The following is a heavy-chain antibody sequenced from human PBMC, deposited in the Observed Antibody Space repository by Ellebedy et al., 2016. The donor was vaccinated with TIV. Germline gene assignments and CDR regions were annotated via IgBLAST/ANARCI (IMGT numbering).Heavy chain of an antibody. Sequence: GESLKISCAASGFTFSSYGMHWVRQAPGKGLEYVSAISSNGGSTYYANSVKGRFTISRDNSKNTLYLQMGSLRAEDMAVYYCARDSYYDSSGYSDYWGQGTLVTVSS. CDR2: ISSNGGST. CDR3: ARDSYYDSSGYSDY. CDR1: GFTFSSYG. D-gene: IGHD3-22*01. J-gene: IGHJ4*02. V-gene: IGHV3-64*01.